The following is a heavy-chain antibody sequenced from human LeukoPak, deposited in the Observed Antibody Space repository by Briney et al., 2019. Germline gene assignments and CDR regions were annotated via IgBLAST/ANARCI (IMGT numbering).Heavy chain of an antibody. CDR1: GYSISSGYY. Sequence: SETLSLTCTVSGYSISSGYYWGWIRQSPGKGLEWIGYIYYRGTTNYNPSLESRVTISVDTSKNQFSLKLSSVTAADTAVYYCARSYYGSGSYYKPRYYYYYYMDVWGKGTTVTVSS. D-gene: IGHD3-10*01. CDR3: ARSYYGSGSYYKPRYYYYYYMDV. V-gene: IGHV4-61*01. CDR2: IYYRGTT. J-gene: IGHJ6*03.